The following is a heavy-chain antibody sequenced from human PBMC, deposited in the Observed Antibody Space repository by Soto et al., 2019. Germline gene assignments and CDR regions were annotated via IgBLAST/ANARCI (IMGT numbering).Heavy chain of an antibody. CDR1: GFTFSSYA. CDR2: ISGSGGST. J-gene: IGHJ4*02. V-gene: IGHV3-23*01. D-gene: IGHD2-21*02. CDR3: AKDGSPLFWVVTPSYYLDY. Sequence: EVQLLASGGGLVQPGGSLRLSCAASGFTFSSYAMSWVRQAPGKGLECVSAISGSGGSTYYADSVKGRFTISIDNYKNTLYLQMNRLRAEHTAVYYCAKDGSPLFWVVTPSYYLDYWGQGTMVTVSA.